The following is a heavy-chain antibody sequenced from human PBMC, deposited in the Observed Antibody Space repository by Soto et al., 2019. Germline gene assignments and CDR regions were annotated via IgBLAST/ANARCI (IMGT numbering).Heavy chain of an antibody. CDR3: VKESSMLTYGQLDF. CDR1: GFTFSNYA. V-gene: IGHV3-23*01. Sequence: EVQLLESGGGLVQPGGSLRLSCAASGFTFSNYAMTCVRQAPGKGLEWVSGISNIEDKTNFVDSVRGRFTVSRDNSKITLYLQMDSLRAEDTAVYYCVKESSMLTYGQLDFWGQGTLVTVSS. J-gene: IGHJ4*02. D-gene: IGHD1-1*01. CDR2: ISNIEDKT.